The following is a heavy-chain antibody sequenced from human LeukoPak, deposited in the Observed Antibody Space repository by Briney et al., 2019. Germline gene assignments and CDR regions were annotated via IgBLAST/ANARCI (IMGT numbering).Heavy chain of an antibody. D-gene: IGHD3-10*01. J-gene: IGHJ5*02. CDR3: ARGLRYYYGSGSYHRGRFDP. CDR1: GYTFTGYY. CDR2: MNPNSGNT. V-gene: IGHV1-8*02. Sequence: ASVTVSCKASGYTFTGYYIHWVRQATGQGLEWMGWMNPNSGNTGYAQKFQGRVTMTRNTSISTAYMELSSLRSEDTAVYYCARGLRYYYGSGSYHRGRFDPWGQGTLVTVSS.